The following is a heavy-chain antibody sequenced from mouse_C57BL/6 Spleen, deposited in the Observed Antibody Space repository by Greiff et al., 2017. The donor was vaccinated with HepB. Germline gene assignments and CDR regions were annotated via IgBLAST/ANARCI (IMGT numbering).Heavy chain of an antibody. Sequence: QVQLKESGTELVKPGASVKLSCKASGYTFTSYWMHWVKQRPGQGLEWIGNINPSNGGTNYNEKFKSKATLTVDKSSSTAYMKLSSLTSEDSAVYYCARGETENFDYWGQGTTLTVSS. CDR3: ARGETENFDY. J-gene: IGHJ2*01. CDR1: GYTFTSYW. V-gene: IGHV1-53*01. CDR2: INPSNGGT.